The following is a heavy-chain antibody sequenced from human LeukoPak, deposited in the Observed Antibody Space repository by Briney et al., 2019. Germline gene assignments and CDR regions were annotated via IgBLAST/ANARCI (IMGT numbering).Heavy chain of an antibody. Sequence: GGSLRLSCAASGFTVSSNYMSWVRQAPGKGLEWVANINQDGSAKYYVDSVEGRFTISRDNAKNSLYLQLSSLRAEDTGVYYCARAPSTGTVDYWGQGTLVTVSS. V-gene: IGHV3-7*01. CDR3: ARAPSTGTVDY. CDR2: INQDGSAK. CDR1: GFTVSSNY. J-gene: IGHJ4*02. D-gene: IGHD1-7*01.